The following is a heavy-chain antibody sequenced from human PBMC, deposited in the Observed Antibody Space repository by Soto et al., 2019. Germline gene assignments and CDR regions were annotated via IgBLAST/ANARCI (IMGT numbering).Heavy chain of an antibody. J-gene: IGHJ2*01. CDR2: INHSGST. D-gene: IGHD1-26*01. CDR1: GGSFSGYY. Sequence: SETLSLTCAVYGGSFSGYYWSWIRQPPGKGLEWIGEINHSGSTNYNPSLKSRVTISVDTSKNQFSLKLSSVTAADTAVYYCARPRELLGYVYFDLWVRGTLVT. CDR3: ARPRELLGYVYFDL. V-gene: IGHV4-34*01.